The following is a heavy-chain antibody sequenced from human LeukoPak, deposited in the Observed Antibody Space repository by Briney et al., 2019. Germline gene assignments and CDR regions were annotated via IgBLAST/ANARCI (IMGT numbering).Heavy chain of an antibody. CDR1: GGSISSYY. V-gene: IGHV4-59*08. CDR2: IYYSGST. Sequence: KPSETLSLTCTVSGGSISSYYWSWIRQPPGKGLEWIGYIYYSGSTNYNPSLKSRVTISVDTSKNQFSLKLSSVTAADTAVYYCGRAGYYYYGMDVWGQGTTVTVSS. CDR3: GRAGYYYYGMDV. J-gene: IGHJ6*02.